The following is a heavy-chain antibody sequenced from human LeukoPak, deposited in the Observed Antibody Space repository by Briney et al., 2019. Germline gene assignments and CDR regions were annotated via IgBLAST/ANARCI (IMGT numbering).Heavy chain of an antibody. J-gene: IGHJ4*02. CDR2: IFYSGST. D-gene: IGHD1-26*01. Sequence: PSETLSLTCTVSPGSISSSSYYWGWIRQPPGKGLEWIGTIFYSGSTYYNPSLKSRVTVSLDTSKYQFSLKVSSVTAADTAVYYCARHRAGAGKYFDYWGQGTLVTVSS. V-gene: IGHV4-39*01. CDR1: PGSISSSSYY. CDR3: ARHRAGAGKYFDY.